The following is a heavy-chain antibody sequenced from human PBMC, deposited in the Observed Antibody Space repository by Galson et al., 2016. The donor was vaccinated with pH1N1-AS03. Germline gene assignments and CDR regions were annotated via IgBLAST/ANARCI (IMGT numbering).Heavy chain of an antibody. CDR2: INWNGDST. CDR1: GFTFESFG. V-gene: IGHV3-20*04. D-gene: IGHD1-1*01. Sequence: SLRLSCAASGFTFESFGMSWLRQVPGKGLEWLCGINWNGDSTGYADSVKGRLTISRDNTKNSLYLQINSLTVDDTAFYYCARDLTDDSLHKWFDPWGQDTLVTVSS. CDR3: ARDLTDDSLHKWFDP. J-gene: IGHJ5*02.